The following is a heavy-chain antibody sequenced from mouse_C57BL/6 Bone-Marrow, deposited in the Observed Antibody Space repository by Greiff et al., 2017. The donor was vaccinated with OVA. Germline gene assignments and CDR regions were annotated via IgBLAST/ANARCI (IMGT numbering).Heavy chain of an antibody. CDR3: ARHEGYYGSSYYARDY. CDR1: GFTFSDYY. Sequence: EVKLVESGGGLVQPGGSLKLSCAASGFTFSDYYMYWVRQTPEKRLEWVAYISNGGGSTYYPDTVKGRFTISRDNAKNTLYLQMSRLKSEDTAMYYCARHEGYYGSSYYARDYWGQGTSVTVSS. V-gene: IGHV5-12*01. CDR2: ISNGGGST. J-gene: IGHJ4*01. D-gene: IGHD1-1*01.